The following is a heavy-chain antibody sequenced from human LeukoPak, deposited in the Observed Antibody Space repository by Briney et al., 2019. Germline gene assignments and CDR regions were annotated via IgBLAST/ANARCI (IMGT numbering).Heavy chain of an antibody. V-gene: IGHV4-39*07. D-gene: IGHD2-21*01. Sequence: PSETLSLTCTVSGGSISSDTYYWGWIRQPPGKGLEWIGCIYSGGTTYYNPSLKSRVTMSVDTSKNQFSLKLSSVTAADTAVYYCVTTVTIYYFDYWGQGTLVTVSS. CDR2: IYSGGTT. CDR1: GGSISSDTYY. CDR3: VTTVTIYYFDY. J-gene: IGHJ4*02.